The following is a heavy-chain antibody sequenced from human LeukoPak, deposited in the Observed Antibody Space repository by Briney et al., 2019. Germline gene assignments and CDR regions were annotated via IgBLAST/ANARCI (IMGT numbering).Heavy chain of an antibody. Sequence: GGSLRLSCAASGFTVSNNYMTWVRQAPGKGLEWVSVIYSGGSTFYADSVKGRFTISRDNSKNTLYLQMNSLRAEDTAIYYCARVGPVATIADYWGQGTLVTVST. J-gene: IGHJ4*02. D-gene: IGHD5-24*01. CDR3: ARVGPVATIADY. CDR1: GFTVSNNY. V-gene: IGHV3-53*01. CDR2: IYSGGST.